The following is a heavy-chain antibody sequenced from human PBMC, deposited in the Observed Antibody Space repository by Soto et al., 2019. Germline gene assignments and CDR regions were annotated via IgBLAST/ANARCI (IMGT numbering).Heavy chain of an antibody. CDR1: GLTVSSYA. CDR3: AQGWMAV. D-gene: IGHD2-15*01. J-gene: IGHJ6*02. V-gene: IGHV3-53*01. Sequence: EVQLVESGGGLIQPGGSLRLSCAVSGLTVSSYAMSWVRQAPGEGLEWVSVIYASDSTHYADSVKGRFTISRDNSKNTLFLHMTSLRAEDTAVYYCAQGWMAVWRQGTTVTVS. CDR2: IYASDST.